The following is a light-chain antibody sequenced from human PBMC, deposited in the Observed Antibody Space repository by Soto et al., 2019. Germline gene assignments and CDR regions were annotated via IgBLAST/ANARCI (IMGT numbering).Light chain of an antibody. CDR1: QSVRDSY. Sequence: EIVLTQSPDTLSLSPGERATLSCRASQSVRDSYLAWYQQKAGRAPRLLIYGSSNRATGNPDKFSGSGSGTDFTLTISRLEPEDFAVYYCQQYDSSPFTFGPGTKVEFK. V-gene: IGKV3-20*01. J-gene: IGKJ3*01. CDR2: GSS. CDR3: QQYDSSPFT.